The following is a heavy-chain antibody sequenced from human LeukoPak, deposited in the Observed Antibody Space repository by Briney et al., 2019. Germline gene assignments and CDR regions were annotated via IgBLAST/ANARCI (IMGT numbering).Heavy chain of an antibody. D-gene: IGHD6-19*01. CDR3: VRDTGSGWDFDY. CDR1: GFRFSNYA. Sequence: GGSLRLSCAASGFRFSNYAMSWVRQAPGKGLEWVSLIKGDGVTTDYANSVKGRFTVSRDNSKNSLYLQMSNLRTEDTALYYCVRDTGSGWDFDYWGQGTLVTVSS. CDR2: IKGDGVTT. V-gene: IGHV3-43*02. J-gene: IGHJ4*02.